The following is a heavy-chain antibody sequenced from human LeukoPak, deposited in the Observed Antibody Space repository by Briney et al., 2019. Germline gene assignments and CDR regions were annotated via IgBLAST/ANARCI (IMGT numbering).Heavy chain of an antibody. Sequence: GGSLRLSCAASGFTFSSYSMNWVRQTPGKGLWWVSYISSSSSTIYYADSVKGRFTISRDNAKNSLYLQMNSLRDEDTAVYYCARVFRDYDGERYFDYWGQGTLVTVSS. CDR1: GFTFSSYS. CDR2: ISSSSSTI. J-gene: IGHJ4*02. V-gene: IGHV3-48*02. CDR3: ARVFRDYDGERYFDY. D-gene: IGHD4-17*01.